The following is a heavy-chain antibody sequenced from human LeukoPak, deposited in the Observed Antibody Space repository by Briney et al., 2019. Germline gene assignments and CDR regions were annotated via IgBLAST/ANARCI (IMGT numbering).Heavy chain of an antibody. CDR1: GGSISSSSYY. V-gene: IGHV4-61*02. J-gene: IGHJ5*02. D-gene: IGHD6-13*01. Sequence: SETLSLTCTVSGGSISSSSYYWSWIRQPAGKGLEWIGRIYSSGSTNYNPSLKSRVTISEDTSKNQFSLKLTSVTAADTAVYYCARDLFTSSWYRWFDPWGQGTLVTVSS. CDR2: IYSSGST. CDR3: ARDLFTSSWYRWFDP.